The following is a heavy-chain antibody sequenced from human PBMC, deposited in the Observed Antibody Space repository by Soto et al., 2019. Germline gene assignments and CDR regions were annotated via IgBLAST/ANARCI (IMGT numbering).Heavy chain of an antibody. Sequence: GASVKVSCKASGYTFTSYYMHWVRQAPGQGLEWMGGIIPIFGTANYAQKFQGRVTITADESTSTAYMELSSLRSEDTAVYYCASTYYYDSSGPFDYWGQGTLVTVSS. CDR1: GYTFTSYY. D-gene: IGHD3-22*01. V-gene: IGHV1-69*13. CDR3: ASTYYYDSSGPFDY. CDR2: IIPIFGTA. J-gene: IGHJ4*02.